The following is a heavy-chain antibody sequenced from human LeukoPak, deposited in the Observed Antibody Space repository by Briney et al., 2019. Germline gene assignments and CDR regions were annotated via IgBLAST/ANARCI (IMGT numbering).Heavy chain of an antibody. CDR1: GYSFTNYW. D-gene: IGHD3-22*01. CDR2: IYPGDSDT. Sequence: GESLKISCKGSGYSFTNYWIGWVRQMPGKGLEWMGIIYPGDSDTRYSPSFQGQVTISADKSISTAYLQWSSLKASDTAMYYCARPRAPYYYDSSGYYFHAFDIWGQGTMVSVSS. CDR3: ARPRAPYYYDSSGYYFHAFDI. J-gene: IGHJ3*02. V-gene: IGHV5-51*01.